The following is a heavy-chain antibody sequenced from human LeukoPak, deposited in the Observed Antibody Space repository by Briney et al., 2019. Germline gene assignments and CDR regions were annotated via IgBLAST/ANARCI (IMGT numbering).Heavy chain of an antibody. V-gene: IGHV3-21*01. CDR3: ARDGCSGGSCYYIEYPAVFDY. D-gene: IGHD2-15*01. CDR1: GFTFSSYS. Sequence: GGSLRLSCAASGFTFSSYSMNWVRQAPGKGLEWVSSISSSSSYIYYADSVKGRFTISRDNAKNSLYLQMNSLRAEDTAVYYCARDGCSGGSCYYIEYPAVFDYWGQGTLVTVSS. J-gene: IGHJ4*02. CDR2: ISSSSSYI.